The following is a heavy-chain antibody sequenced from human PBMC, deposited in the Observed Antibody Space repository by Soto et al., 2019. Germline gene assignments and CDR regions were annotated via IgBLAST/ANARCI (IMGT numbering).Heavy chain of an antibody. V-gene: IGHV1-18*01. J-gene: IGHJ4*02. D-gene: IGHD6-6*01. CDR3: AREAYSSSSWAVDY. CDR2: ISAYNGNT. Sequence: ASVKVSCKASGYTFTSYFISWVRQAPGQGLEWMGWISAYNGNTNYAQKLQGRVTMTTDTSTSTAYMELRSLRSDDTAVYYCAREAYSSSSWAVDYWGQGTLVTVSS. CDR1: GYTFTSYF.